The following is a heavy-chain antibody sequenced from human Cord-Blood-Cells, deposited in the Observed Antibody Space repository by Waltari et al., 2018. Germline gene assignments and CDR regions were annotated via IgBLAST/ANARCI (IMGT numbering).Heavy chain of an antibody. CDR1: GGSFSGYY. J-gene: IGHJ4*02. Sequence: QVQLQQWGAGLLKPSETLSPTCAVYGGSFSGYYWSWIRPPPGKGLEWIGEINHSGSTNDNPSLKSRVTISVDTSKNQFSLKLSSVTAADTAVYYCARKCSSSDGGGFDYWGQGTLVTVSS. CDR3: ARKCSSSDGGGFDY. V-gene: IGHV4-34*01. CDR2: INHSGST. D-gene: IGHD6-6*01.